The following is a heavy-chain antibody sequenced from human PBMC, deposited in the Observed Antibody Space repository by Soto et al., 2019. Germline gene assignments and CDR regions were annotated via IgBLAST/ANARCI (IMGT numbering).Heavy chain of an antibody. J-gene: IGHJ4*02. Sequence: PGESLKISCKASGYIFIDYWIGWVRQMPGKGLEWMGIVYPRDSDTRYSPSFQGQVTISADRSTGTAFLQWRSLKASDTAIYYCARPPLPGYSIHFNSWGQGTLLTVSS. V-gene: IGHV5-51*01. CDR1: GYIFIDYW. CDR3: ARPPLPGYSIHFNS. D-gene: IGHD2-15*01. CDR2: VYPRDSDT.